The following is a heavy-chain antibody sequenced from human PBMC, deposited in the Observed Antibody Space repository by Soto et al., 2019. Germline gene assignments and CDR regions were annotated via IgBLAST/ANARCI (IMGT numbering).Heavy chain of an antibody. Sequence: GGSLRLFCAASGFTFSSYAMHLVRQAPGKGLEWVAVISYDGSNKYYADSVKGRFTISRDNSKNTLYLQMNSLRAEDTAVYYCAREHYYDSPGYWGQGTLVTVSS. J-gene: IGHJ4*02. CDR1: GFTFSSYA. D-gene: IGHD3-22*01. V-gene: IGHV3-30-3*01. CDR2: ISYDGSNK. CDR3: AREHYYDSPGY.